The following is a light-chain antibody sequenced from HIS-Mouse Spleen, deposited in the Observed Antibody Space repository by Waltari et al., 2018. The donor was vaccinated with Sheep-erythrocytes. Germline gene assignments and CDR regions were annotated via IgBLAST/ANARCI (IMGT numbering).Light chain of an antibody. CDR1: QSVSSY. Sequence: EIVLTQSPATLSLSPGERATLSCRASQSVSSYLAWYQQKPGQAPMLLIYDASNRATGSPARFSGSGSGTDFTLTISSLEPEDFAVYYCQQRSNWYTFGQGTKLEIK. CDR3: QQRSNWYT. J-gene: IGKJ2*01. V-gene: IGKV3-11*01. CDR2: DAS.